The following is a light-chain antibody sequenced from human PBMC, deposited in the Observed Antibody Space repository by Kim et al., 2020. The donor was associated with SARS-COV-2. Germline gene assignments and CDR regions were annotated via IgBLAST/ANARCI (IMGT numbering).Light chain of an antibody. Sequence: LVQTDRTTCQGYSLRTYYASWYQQKPGQAPVLVISGKNNRPSGIPDRFSGSSSGNTASLTVTGAQAVDEADYYCNSRDKSGDRVVFGGGTKLTVL. CDR2: GKN. J-gene: IGLJ2*01. V-gene: IGLV3-19*01. CDR1: SLRTYY. CDR3: NSRDKSGDRVV.